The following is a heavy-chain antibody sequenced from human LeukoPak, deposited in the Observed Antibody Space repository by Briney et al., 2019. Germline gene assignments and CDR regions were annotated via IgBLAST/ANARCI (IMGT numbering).Heavy chain of an antibody. D-gene: IGHD3-3*02. V-gene: IGHV3-7*01. Sequence: GGSLRLSCAASGFTCNTYWMSWVRQAPGKGLEWGANIKQDGSEKYYVDSVKGRFTISRDNAKKSLYLQMNSLRAEDTAVYYCASRAHFWSGPGGWGQGTLVTVSS. J-gene: IGHJ4*02. CDR2: IKQDGSEK. CDR1: GFTCNTYW. CDR3: ASRAHFWSGPGG.